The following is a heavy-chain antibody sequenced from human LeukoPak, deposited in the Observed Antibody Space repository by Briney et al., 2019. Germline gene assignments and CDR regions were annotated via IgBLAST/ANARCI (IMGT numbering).Heavy chain of an antibody. CDR1: GFTFDDYA. D-gene: IGHD2-2*01. Sequence: GRSLRLSCAASGFTFDDYAMHWVRQAPGKGLEWVSGISWNSGSIGYADSVKGRFTISRDNAKNSLYLQMNSLRAEDTAVYYCARDLGYCSSTSCHAWGQGTLVTVSS. V-gene: IGHV3-9*01. CDR2: ISWNSGSI. J-gene: IGHJ5*02. CDR3: ARDLGYCSSTSCHA.